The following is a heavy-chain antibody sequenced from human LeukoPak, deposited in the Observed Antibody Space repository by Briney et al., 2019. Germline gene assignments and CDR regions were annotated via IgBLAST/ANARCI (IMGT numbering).Heavy chain of an antibody. D-gene: IGHD6-19*01. J-gene: IGHJ4*02. V-gene: IGHV3-30*18. CDR1: GFTFSSYG. Sequence: GGSLRLSCEASGFTFSSYGMHWVRQAPGKGLEWVAVISYDGSHKYYADSVKGRLIISRDNSKNTLYLQMNSLRAEDTAVYYCAKDASDSSGWYYFDYWGQGTLVTVSS. CDR2: ISYDGSHK. CDR3: AKDASDSSGWYYFDY.